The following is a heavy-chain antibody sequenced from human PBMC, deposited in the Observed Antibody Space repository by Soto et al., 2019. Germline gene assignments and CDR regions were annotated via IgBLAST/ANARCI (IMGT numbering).Heavy chain of an antibody. CDR2: INPNSGIT. J-gene: IGHJ5*02. CDR1: GYRFTSYY. CDR3: ARCRGAAGGINWFGP. D-gene: IGHD6-13*01. Sequence: PVKVSCKASGYRFTSYYMHWLRQAPGQGLEWMGIINPNSGITNYAQNFQGRVTMTRDTSTSTVYIELSSLKSEDTAVYYCARCRGAAGGINWFGPWGQGSLFTVAS. V-gene: IGHV1-46*03.